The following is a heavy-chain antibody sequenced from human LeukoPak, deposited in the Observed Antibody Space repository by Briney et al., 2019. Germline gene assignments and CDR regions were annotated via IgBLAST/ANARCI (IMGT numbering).Heavy chain of an antibody. CDR2: ISSGDSTI. CDR3: TRVGYIDEGIDY. V-gene: IGHV3-48*01. J-gene: IGHJ4*02. D-gene: IGHD5-24*01. Sequence: GGSLRLSCAASGFTFSRFSMNWVRQAPGKGLEWLSYISSGDSTIYYADSVKGRFTISRDNARKSLYLQMNSLRAEDTAIYYCTRVGYIDEGIDYWGQGTLVTVSS. CDR1: GFTFSRFS.